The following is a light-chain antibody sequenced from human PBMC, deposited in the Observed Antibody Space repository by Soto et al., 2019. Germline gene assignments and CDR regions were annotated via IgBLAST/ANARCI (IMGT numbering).Light chain of an antibody. Sequence: QPVLTQPASVSGSPGQSITISCTGTSSDVGGYNSVSWYQQHPGKAPKLMIYEVSNRPSGVSNRFSGSKSGNTASLTISGLQAEDESDYYCSSYRSSSTPYYVFGTGTKLTVL. J-gene: IGLJ1*01. CDR2: EVS. CDR1: SSDVGGYNS. CDR3: SSYRSSSTPYYV. V-gene: IGLV2-14*03.